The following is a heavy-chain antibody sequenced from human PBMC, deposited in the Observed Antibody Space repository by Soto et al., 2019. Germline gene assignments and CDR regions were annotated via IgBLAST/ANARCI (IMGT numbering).Heavy chain of an antibody. J-gene: IGHJ4*02. V-gene: IGHV1-2*02. Sequence: GASVKVSCKASGYTFSDYYIHWVRQAPGQGLEWMGWINPNSGGTKYAPKFQGGVTMTRDTSITTAYMELNSLRAEDTAVFYCGRGGSDSPMAPGYWGQGTLVTVSS. CDR1: GYTFSDYY. CDR2: INPNSGGT. CDR3: GRGGSDSPMAPGY. D-gene: IGHD5-18*01.